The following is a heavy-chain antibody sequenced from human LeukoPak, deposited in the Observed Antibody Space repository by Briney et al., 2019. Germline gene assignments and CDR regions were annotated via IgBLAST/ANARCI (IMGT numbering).Heavy chain of an antibody. CDR1: GGTFSSYA. D-gene: IGHD6-13*01. CDR2: ISAYNGHT. J-gene: IGHJ4*02. V-gene: IGHV1-18*01. CDR3: ARAYSSTWYGDY. Sequence: SVKVSCKASGGTFSSYAISWVRQAPGQGLEWMGWISAYNGHTNYAQNFQGRVTMTTDTSTSTAYMELRSLRSDDTAVYFCARAYSSTWYGDYWGQGTLVTVSS.